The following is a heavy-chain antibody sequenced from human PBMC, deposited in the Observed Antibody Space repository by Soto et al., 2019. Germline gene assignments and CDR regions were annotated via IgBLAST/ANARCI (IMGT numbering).Heavy chain of an antibody. D-gene: IGHD3-22*01. CDR2: ISYDGSNK. V-gene: IGHV3-30-3*01. CDR1: GFTFSSYA. J-gene: IGHJ6*02. CDR3: ARASRGLLVGGYSVYYYYYGMDV. Sequence: PGGSLRLSGAASGFTFSSYAMHCVRQAPGKGLEWVAVISYDGSNKYYADSVKGRFTISIDNSKNTLYLQMNSLRAGDTAVYYCARASRGLLVGGYSVYYYYYGMDVWGQGTTVTVSS.